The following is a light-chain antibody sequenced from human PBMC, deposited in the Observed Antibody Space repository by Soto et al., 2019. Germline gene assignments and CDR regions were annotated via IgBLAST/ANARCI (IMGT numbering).Light chain of an antibody. CDR1: SNNVGTYNL. Sequence: QLVLTQPASVSGSPEQSITIPCTGPSNNVGTYNLVSGYHQHPGKAPKVMIYEVTKRPSGVSNRFSGSKSGNTASLTISGLQAEDEADYHCCSYAGGSTFHVVCGGGTKLTVL. CDR2: EVT. V-gene: IGLV2-23*02. J-gene: IGLJ2*01. CDR3: CSYAGGSTFHVV.